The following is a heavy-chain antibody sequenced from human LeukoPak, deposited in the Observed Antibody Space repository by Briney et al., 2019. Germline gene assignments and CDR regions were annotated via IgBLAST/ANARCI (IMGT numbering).Heavy chain of an antibody. CDR2: INHSGST. D-gene: IGHD6-19*01. Sequence: NPSETLSLTCAVYGGSFSGYYWSWIRQPPGKGLEWIGEINHSGSTNYNPSPKSRVTISVDTSKNQFSLKLSSVTAADTAVYYCARGFVPVAGLYYYYGMDVWGQGTTVTVSS. V-gene: IGHV4-34*01. CDR1: GGSFSGYY. J-gene: IGHJ6*02. CDR3: ARGFVPVAGLYYYYGMDV.